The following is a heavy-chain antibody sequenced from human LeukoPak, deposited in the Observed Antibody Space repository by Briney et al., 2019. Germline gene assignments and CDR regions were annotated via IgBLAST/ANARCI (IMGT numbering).Heavy chain of an antibody. CDR2: ISADESDI. CDR3: VSQNRHTFLDAFDI. Sequence: PGGSLRLSCEASGRMFITYNMHWVRQAPGKGLERVSMISADESDITYPDSVKGRFTTSRDNSKNILYLQMTSLRPEDTALYYCVSQNRHTFLDAFDIWGQGTMLIVSS. J-gene: IGHJ3*02. V-gene: IGHV3-30*04. CDR1: GRMFITYN. D-gene: IGHD2/OR15-2a*01.